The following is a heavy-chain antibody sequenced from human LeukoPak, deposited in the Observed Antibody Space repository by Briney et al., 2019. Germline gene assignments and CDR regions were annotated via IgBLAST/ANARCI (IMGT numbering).Heavy chain of an antibody. V-gene: IGHV4-34*01. CDR1: GFTFSSYA. CDR2: INHSGST. D-gene: IGHD3-9*01. CDR3: ARGGPYYDILTGYYPAPTSSYFDY. J-gene: IGHJ4*02. Sequence: PGGSLRLSCAASGFTFSSYAMSWIRQPPGKGLEWIGEINHSGSTNYNPSLKSRVTISVDTSKNQFSLKLSSVTAADTAVYYCARGGPYYDILTGYYPAPTSSYFDYWGQGTLVTVSS.